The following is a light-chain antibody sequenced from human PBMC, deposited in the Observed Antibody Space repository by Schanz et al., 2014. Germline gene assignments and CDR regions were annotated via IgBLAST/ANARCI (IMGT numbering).Light chain of an antibody. CDR2: EGS. CDR1: SSDVGAYDY. J-gene: IGLJ3*02. Sequence: QSALTQPRSVSGSPGQSVTISCTGTSSDVGAYDYVSWYQQHPGKAPKLMIYEGSKRPSGVSNRFSGSKSGNTASLTISGLQAEDEAEYYCSSYTSSSTPWVFGGGTKLTVL. V-gene: IGLV2-14*01. CDR3: SSYTSSSTPWV.